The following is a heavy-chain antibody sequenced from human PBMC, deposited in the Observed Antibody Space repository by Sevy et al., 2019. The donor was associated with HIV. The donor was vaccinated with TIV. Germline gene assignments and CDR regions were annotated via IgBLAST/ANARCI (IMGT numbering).Heavy chain of an antibody. Sequence: GGSLRLSCVASEFIFNDAWMHWVRQAPGKGLEWVGRIKSNIDGAAIDYAAPVKGRFTISRDDSNNTVFRQMNSMKSEDTAVYFGTTKGRDCSGIGCQISWGQGTQVTVSS. V-gene: IGHV3-15*01. D-gene: IGHD2-15*01. J-gene: IGHJ5*02. CDR3: TTKGRDCSGIGCQIS. CDR1: EFIFNDAW. CDR2: IKSNIDGAAI.